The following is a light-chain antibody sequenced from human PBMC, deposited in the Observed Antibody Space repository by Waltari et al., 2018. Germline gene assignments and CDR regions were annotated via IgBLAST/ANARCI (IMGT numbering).Light chain of an antibody. J-gene: IGLJ3*02. CDR2: DVS. V-gene: IGLV2-14*01. Sequence: QSALTQPASVSGSPGQSITISCTGTSSDVGGYNYVAGYQQHPGKAPKLMIYDVSKRPSGVSNRFPGSKSGNTASLTISGLQAEDEADYYCSSYTSSSTFWVFGGGTKLTV. CDR1: SSDVGGYNY. CDR3: SSYTSSSTFWV.